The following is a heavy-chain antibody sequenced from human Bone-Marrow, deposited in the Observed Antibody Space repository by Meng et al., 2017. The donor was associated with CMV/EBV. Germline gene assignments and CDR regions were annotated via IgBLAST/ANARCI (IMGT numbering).Heavy chain of an antibody. D-gene: IGHD3-3*01. J-gene: IGHJ5*02. CDR2: ISSSSSYI. CDR3: ARHSGPYDFWSGYHYGDNWFDP. Sequence: GESLKISCAASGFTFSSYSMNWVRQAPGKGLEWVSSISSSSSYIYYADSVKGRFTISRDNAKNSLYLQMNSLRAEDTAVYYCARHSGPYDFWSGYHYGDNWFDPWGQGTLVTVSS. V-gene: IGHV3-21*01. CDR1: GFTFSSYS.